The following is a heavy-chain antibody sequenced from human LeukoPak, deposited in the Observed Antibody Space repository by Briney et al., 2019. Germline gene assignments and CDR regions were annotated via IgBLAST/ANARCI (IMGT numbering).Heavy chain of an antibody. V-gene: IGHV1-2*02. CDR2: INPNSGGT. CDR3: ARVLYYYDSSGPSRNDY. J-gene: IGHJ4*02. CDR1: GYTFTGYY. D-gene: IGHD3-22*01. Sequence: ASVKVSCKASGYTFTGYYMHWVRQAPGQGLEWMGWINPNSGGTNYAQKFQGRVTMTRDTSISTAYMGLSRLRSDDTAVYYCARVLYYYDSSGPSRNDYWGQGTLVTVSS.